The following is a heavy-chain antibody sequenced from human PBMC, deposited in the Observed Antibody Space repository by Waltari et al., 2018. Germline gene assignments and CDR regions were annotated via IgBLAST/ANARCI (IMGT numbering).Heavy chain of an antibody. D-gene: IGHD7-27*01. Sequence: QVKLQESGPGLVKPSETLSLTCTVSGYSISRGYYWGWIRQPPGKGLEWIGSIYHSGGTYYNPSLKSRVTISVDTSKNQFSLKLSSVTAADTAVYYCAGELGGDYWGQGTLVTVSS. CDR1: GYSISRGYY. CDR2: IYHSGGT. J-gene: IGHJ4*02. CDR3: AGELGGDY. V-gene: IGHV4-38-2*02.